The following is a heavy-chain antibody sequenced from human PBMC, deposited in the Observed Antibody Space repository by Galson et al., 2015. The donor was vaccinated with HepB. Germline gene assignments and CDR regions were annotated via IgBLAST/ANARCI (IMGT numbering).Heavy chain of an antibody. CDR2: IYPGDSDT. Sequence: QSGAEVKKPGESPKISCKGSGYSFPSYWIGCVRQMPGKGLEGMGIIYPGDSDTRYSPSFQGQATISADKSISTANQQWSSLKASVTAMYYCAIAVAGPYYFDYWGQGTLVTVSS. CDR3: AIAVAGPYYFDY. J-gene: IGHJ4*02. V-gene: IGHV5-51*01. CDR1: GYSFPSYW. D-gene: IGHD6-19*01.